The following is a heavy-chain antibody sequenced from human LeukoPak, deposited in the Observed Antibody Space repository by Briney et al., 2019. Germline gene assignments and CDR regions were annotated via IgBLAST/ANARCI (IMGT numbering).Heavy chain of an antibody. J-gene: IGHJ4*02. CDR1: GFMFSSNW. V-gene: IGHV3-30*18. D-gene: IGHD6-13*01. CDR3: AKDSKVAAAGYFFDY. CDR2: IATDGRDK. Sequence: GGSLRLSCAASGFMFSSNWMSWVRQAPGKGLEWVAVIATDGRDKKYADSVKGRFTISRDNSKNTLYLEMNSLRPEDTAVYHCAKDSKVAAAGYFFDYWGQGTLVTVSS.